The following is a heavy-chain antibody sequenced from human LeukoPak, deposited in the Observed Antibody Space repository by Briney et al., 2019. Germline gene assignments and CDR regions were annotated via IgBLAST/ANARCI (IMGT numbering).Heavy chain of an antibody. D-gene: IGHD3-22*01. J-gene: IGHJ3*02. CDR3: ARAEKYYYDSSGYYYEGAFDI. V-gene: IGHV3-11*01. CDR1: GFTFSDYY. Sequence: PGGSLRFSCAASGFTFSDYYMSWIRQAPGKGLEWVSYISSSGSTIYYADSVKGRFTISRDNAKNSLYLQMNSLRAEDTAVYYCARAEKYYYDSSGYYYEGAFDIWGQGTMVTVSS. CDR2: ISSSGSTI.